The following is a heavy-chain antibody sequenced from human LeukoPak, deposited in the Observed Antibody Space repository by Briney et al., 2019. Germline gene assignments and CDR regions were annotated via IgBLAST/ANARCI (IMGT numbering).Heavy chain of an antibody. CDR2: INHSGST. V-gene: IGHV4-4*02. Sequence: SGTLSLACGVSGDSISSNNWWTWVRQSPEKGLEWIGEINHSGSTNYNPSLKSRVTISVDTSKNQFSLKLSSVTAADTAVYYCASREYDFWSGYVMGFDYWGQGTLVTVSS. CDR3: ASREYDFWSGYVMGFDY. CDR1: GDSISSNNW. J-gene: IGHJ4*02. D-gene: IGHD3-3*01.